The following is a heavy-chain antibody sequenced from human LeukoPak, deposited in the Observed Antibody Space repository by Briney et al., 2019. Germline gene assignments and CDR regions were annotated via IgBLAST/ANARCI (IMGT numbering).Heavy chain of an antibody. J-gene: IGHJ4*02. V-gene: IGHV3-7*03. D-gene: IGHD6-13*01. CDR3: VRGGYSSSWFWIF. CDR1: GFTFRDYW. CDR2: IKKDGSEK. Sequence: GGSLRLSCAASGFTFRDYWMTWVRQTSRKGLEWAATIKKDGSEKYYVDSVRGRFAISRDNARDSLYLQMNSLRDDDTGMYYCVRGGYSSSWFWIFWGQGTLVTVSS.